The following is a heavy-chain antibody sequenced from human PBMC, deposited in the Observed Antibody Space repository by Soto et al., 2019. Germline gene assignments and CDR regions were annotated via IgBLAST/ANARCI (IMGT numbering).Heavy chain of an antibody. CDR1: GFSFSNSG. V-gene: IGHV3-15*01. CDR3: TTDVGSFGGYYFDY. CDR2: IKSKTDGGTT. J-gene: IGHJ4*02. D-gene: IGHD1-26*01. Sequence: KALGSLRLGCAACGFSFSNSGMSVVRQAPGKGLELVGRIKSKTDGGTTDDAAPVKGRFTISRDDSKNTLYLQMNSLKTEDTAVYYCTTDVGSFGGYYFDYWGQATLVTVPS.